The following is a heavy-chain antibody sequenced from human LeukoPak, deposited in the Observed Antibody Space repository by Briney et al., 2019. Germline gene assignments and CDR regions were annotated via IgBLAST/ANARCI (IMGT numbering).Heavy chain of an antibody. CDR1: GFSFSSYS. Sequence: GGSLTLSCAASGFSFSSYSMNWLRQAPGKGLEGVSSISSSSSYIYYADSVKGRFTIFRDNAKNPLYLQMNSLGAEDTAVYYWARVRMIGDAFDIWGQGTMVTVSS. J-gene: IGHJ3*02. CDR3: ARVRMIGDAFDI. D-gene: IGHD3-16*01. V-gene: IGHV3-21*01. CDR2: ISSSSSYI.